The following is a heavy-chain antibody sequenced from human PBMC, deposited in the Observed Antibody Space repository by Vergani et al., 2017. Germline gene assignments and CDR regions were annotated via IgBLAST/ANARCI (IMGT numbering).Heavy chain of an antibody. Sequence: EVQLLESGGGLVQPGGSLRLSCAASGFTFSSYAMSWVRQAPGKGLEWVSAISGSGGSTYYADSVKGRFTISRDNSKNSLYLQMNSLRAGDTAVDYCARDRYSYGFGLNGMDVWGQGTTVTVSS. V-gene: IGHV3-23*01. CDR1: GFTFSSYA. J-gene: IGHJ6*02. CDR2: ISGSGGST. D-gene: IGHD5-18*01. CDR3: ARDRYSYGFGLNGMDV.